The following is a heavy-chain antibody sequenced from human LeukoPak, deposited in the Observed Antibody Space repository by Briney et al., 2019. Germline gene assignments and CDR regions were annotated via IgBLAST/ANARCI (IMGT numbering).Heavy chain of an antibody. CDR2: ISWNSGSI. CDR3: AKGPYSGYDWGAFDI. V-gene: IGHV3-9*01. Sequence: PGGSLRLSCAASGFTFDDYAMHWVRQAPGKGLEWVSGISWNSGSIGYADSVKGRLSISRDNAKNSLYLQMNSLRAEDTALYYCAKGPYSGYDWGAFDIWGQGTMVTVSS. J-gene: IGHJ3*02. D-gene: IGHD5-12*01. CDR1: GFTFDDYA.